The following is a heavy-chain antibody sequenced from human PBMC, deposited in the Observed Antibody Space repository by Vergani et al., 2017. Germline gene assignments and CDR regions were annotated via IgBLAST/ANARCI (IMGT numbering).Heavy chain of an antibody. Sequence: QVQLVESGGGLVKPGGSLRLSCAASGFTFSDYYMSWIRQAPGKGLEWVSYISSSGSTYYADSVKGRFTISRDNSKNTLYLQMNSLRAEDTAVYYCARCGYDYYYYYYMDVWGKGTTVTVSS. J-gene: IGHJ6*03. CDR3: ARCGYDYYYYYYMDV. V-gene: IGHV3-11*01. CDR1: GFTFSDYY. CDR2: ISSSGST. D-gene: IGHD5-12*01.